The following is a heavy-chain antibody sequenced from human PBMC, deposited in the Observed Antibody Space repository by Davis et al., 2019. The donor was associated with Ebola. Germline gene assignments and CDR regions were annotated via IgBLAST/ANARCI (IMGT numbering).Heavy chain of an antibody. CDR2: ISSSSSYI. CDR3: ARLDDGIVGVFNWFDP. D-gene: IGHD1-26*01. V-gene: IGHV3-21*01. J-gene: IGHJ5*02. Sequence: GESLKISCAASGFTFSNYCMNWVHQAPGKGLEWVSSISSSSSYIYYADSVKGRFTISRDNAKNSLYLQMNSLRAEDTAVYYCARLDDGIVGVFNWFDPWGQGTLVTVSS. CDR1: GFTFSNYC.